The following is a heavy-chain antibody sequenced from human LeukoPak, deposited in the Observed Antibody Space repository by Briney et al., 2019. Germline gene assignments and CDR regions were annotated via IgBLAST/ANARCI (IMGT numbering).Heavy chain of an antibody. J-gene: IGHJ4*02. D-gene: IGHD1-26*01. CDR2: ISAYNGNT. CDR1: GYIFTNYG. Sequence: GASVKVSCKTSGYIFTNYGINWVRQAPGQGLEWMGWISAYNGNTKYTRKLQDRVTMTTDSSTSTAYMELKTLRSDDTAVYFCARAGYSRFVDDLDYWGQGTLVIVSS. V-gene: IGHV1-18*01. CDR3: ARAGYSRFVDDLDY.